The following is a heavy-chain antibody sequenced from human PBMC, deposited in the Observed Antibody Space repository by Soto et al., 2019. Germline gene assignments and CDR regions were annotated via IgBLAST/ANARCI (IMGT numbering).Heavy chain of an antibody. V-gene: IGHV2-5*02. Sequence: ITLEESGPTLVKPTEPLTLTCTFSGFSLTTGVEAGWARQPPGKALEGLALVYWDDDKHYTPSLMTRLTITKDIFKGRVVLTMTNMDPVDTATYYCATLTADFWGPGTLVTVSS. CDR3: ATLTADF. CDR2: VYWDDDK. J-gene: IGHJ4*02. CDR1: GFSLTTGVE.